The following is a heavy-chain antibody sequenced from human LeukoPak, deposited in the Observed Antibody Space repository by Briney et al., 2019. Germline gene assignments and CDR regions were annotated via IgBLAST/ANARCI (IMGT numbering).Heavy chain of an antibody. Sequence: SETLSLTCTVSGGSISSSSYYWGWIRQPPGKGLEWIGSIYYSGSTYYNPSLKSRVTIPVDTSKNQFSLKLSSVTAADTAVYYCARVNRAWFDPWGQGTLVTVSS. V-gene: IGHV4-39*07. D-gene: IGHD3-10*01. CDR1: GGSISSSSYY. CDR3: ARVNRAWFDP. CDR2: IYYSGST. J-gene: IGHJ5*02.